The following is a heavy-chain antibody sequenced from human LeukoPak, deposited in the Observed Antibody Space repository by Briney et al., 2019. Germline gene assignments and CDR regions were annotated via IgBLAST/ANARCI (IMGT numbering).Heavy chain of an antibody. CDR2: ISASGGRT. CDR1: GFTFSSYA. D-gene: IGHD3-9*01. CDR3: PRGVLRFFDWSHDAFDV. V-gene: IGHV3-23*01. J-gene: IGHJ3*01. Sequence: GGSLRLSCAASGFTFSSYAMTWVRQAPGKGLEWVSGISASGGRTYYADSVKGRFTISRDNSMNTLYLQMNSLRAEDTAVYYCPRGVLRFFDWSHDAFDVWGQGTMVTVSS.